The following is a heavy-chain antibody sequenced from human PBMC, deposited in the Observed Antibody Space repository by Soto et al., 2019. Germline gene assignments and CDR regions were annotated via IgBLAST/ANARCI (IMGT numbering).Heavy chain of an antibody. J-gene: IGHJ4*02. CDR2: INHSGST. CDR3: ARSGRHYYGSRLSDY. D-gene: IGHD3-10*01. CDR1: GGSFSGYY. V-gene: IGHV4-34*01. Sequence: SETLSLTCAVYGGSFSGYYWSWIRQPPGKGLEWIGEINHSGSTNYNPSLKSRVTISVDTSKNQFSLKLSSVTAADTAVYYCARSGRHYYGSRLSDYWGQGTLVTVSS.